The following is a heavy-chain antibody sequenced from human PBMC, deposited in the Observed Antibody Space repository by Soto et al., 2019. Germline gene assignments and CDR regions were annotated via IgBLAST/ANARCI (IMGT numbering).Heavy chain of an antibody. CDR2: TSAYSGNT. J-gene: IGHJ4*01. Sequence: QVQLVQSGAEVKKPGASVKVSCKASGYTFTTYGITWVRQAPGQGLEWMGGTSAYSGNTNYAQKLQGRLTVTTDTSTNTAYMDLRSLRSDDTAVYYCARVVKAGDYGDYGRYYFDYWGHGTLVTVSS. V-gene: IGHV1-18*04. CDR3: ARVVKAGDYGDYGRYYFDY. D-gene: IGHD4-17*01. CDR1: GYTFTTYG.